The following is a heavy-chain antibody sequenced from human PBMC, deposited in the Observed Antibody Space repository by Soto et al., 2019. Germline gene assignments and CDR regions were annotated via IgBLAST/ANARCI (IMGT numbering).Heavy chain of an antibody. Sequence: GGSLRLSCAASGFTFSGSAMHWVRQASGKGLEWVGRIRSKANSYATAYAASVKGRFTISRDDSKNTAYLQMNSLKTEDTAVYYCTSPTRLLWYGSGSYDGMDVWGQGTTVTVSS. D-gene: IGHD3-10*01. CDR3: TSPTRLLWYGSGSYDGMDV. CDR2: IRSKANSYAT. V-gene: IGHV3-73*01. J-gene: IGHJ6*02. CDR1: GFTFSGSA.